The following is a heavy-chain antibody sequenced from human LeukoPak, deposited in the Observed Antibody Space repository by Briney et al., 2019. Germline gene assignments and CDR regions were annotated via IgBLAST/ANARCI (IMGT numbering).Heavy chain of an antibody. V-gene: IGHV1-46*01. J-gene: IGHJ4*02. D-gene: IGHD5-18*01. CDR3: ARAVQLWSTLDY. Sequence: ASVKVSCKASGYTFTSYYMHWVRQALGQGLEWMGIINPSGGNTNYAQKFQGRVTMTRDTSTSTVYMELSSLGSEDTAVYYCARAVQLWSTLDYWGQGTLVTVSS. CDR1: GYTFTSYY. CDR2: INPSGGNT.